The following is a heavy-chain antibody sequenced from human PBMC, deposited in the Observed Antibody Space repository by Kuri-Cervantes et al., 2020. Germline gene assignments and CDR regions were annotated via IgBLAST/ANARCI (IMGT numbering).Heavy chain of an antibody. CDR3: TRDHGDYEIDS. D-gene: IGHD4-17*01. J-gene: IGHJ5*01. CDR1: IGSISSISYY. V-gene: IGHV4-39*07. CDR2: IHYSGTT. Sequence: SETLSLTCTVSIGSISSISYYWGWVRQPPGKGLEWIVSIHYSGTTYYNPSLKSRATISADTSKNQFSLKLTSVTAADTAVYYCTRDHGDYEIDSWVQGTLVTVSS.